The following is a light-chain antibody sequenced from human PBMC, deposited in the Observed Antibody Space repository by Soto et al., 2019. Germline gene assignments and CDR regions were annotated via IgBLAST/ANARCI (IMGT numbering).Light chain of an antibody. Sequence: DNVLTQSPGTLSLSPGERATLSCRASQSVDSSYLAWYQQKPGQAPRLLIYATSTRATGIPDRFSGSGSGTDFTLTINRLEPEDFAVYYCQHYGNSIYTFGQGTKLEIK. V-gene: IGKV3-20*01. CDR3: QHYGNSIYT. J-gene: IGKJ2*01. CDR1: QSVDSSY. CDR2: ATS.